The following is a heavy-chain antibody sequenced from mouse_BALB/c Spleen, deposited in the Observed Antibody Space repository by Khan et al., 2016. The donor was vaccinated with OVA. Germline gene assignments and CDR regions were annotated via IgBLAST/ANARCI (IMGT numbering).Heavy chain of an antibody. D-gene: IGHD2-14*01. CDR3: ARSLYYSYGYALDC. V-gene: IGHV3-2*02. CDR1: GYSITSDYA. Sequence: VQLKESGPGLMKPSQSLSLTCTVTGYSITSDYAWNWIRHFPGNKLEWMGYISSTGSTNYNPSLKSRISITRDTSKNQFFLQLKSVTTEDTATYYCARSLYYSYGYALDCWGRGTSITVSS. J-gene: IGHJ4*01. CDR2: ISSTGST.